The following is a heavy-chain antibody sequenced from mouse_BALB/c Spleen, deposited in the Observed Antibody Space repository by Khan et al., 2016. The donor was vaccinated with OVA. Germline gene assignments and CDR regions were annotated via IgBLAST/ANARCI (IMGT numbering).Heavy chain of an antibody. CDR2: ISYSGST. J-gene: IGHJ4*01. CDR1: GYSITSDYA. V-gene: IGHV3-2*02. D-gene: IGHD2-3*01. Sequence: EVQLQESGPGLVKPSQSLSLTCTVTGYSITSDYAWNWIRQFPGNKLEWMGYISYSGSTSYNPALKSRISITRDTSKNQFFLQLNSVTTEDTATYYCARDGSRYNYAMYYWGQGTSVTVSS. CDR3: ARDGSRYNYAMYY.